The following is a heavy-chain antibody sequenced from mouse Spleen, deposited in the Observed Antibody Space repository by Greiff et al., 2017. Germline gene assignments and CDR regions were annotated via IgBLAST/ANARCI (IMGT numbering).Heavy chain of an antibody. CDR2: IDPSDSYT. J-gene: IGHJ3*01. V-gene: IGHV1-69*01. CDR1: GYTFTSYW. Sequence: VQLQQPGAELVMPGASVKLSCKASGYTFTSYWMHWVKQRPGQGLEWIGEIDPSDSYTNYNQKFKGKATLTVDKSSSTAYMQLSSLTSEDSAVYYCARGYDYDEPWFAYWGQGTLVTVSA. CDR3: ARGYDYDEPWFAY. D-gene: IGHD2-4*01.